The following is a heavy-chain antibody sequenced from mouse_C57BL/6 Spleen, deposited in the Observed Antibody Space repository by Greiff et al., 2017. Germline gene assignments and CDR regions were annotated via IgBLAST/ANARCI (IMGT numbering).Heavy chain of an antibody. CDR2: IYPRSGNT. V-gene: IGHV1-81*01. CDR1: GYTFTSYG. D-gene: IGHD1-1*01. Sequence: VKLMESGAELARPGASVKLSCKASGYTFTSYGISWVKQRTGQGLEWIGEIYPRSGNTYYNEKLKGKATLTADKSSSTAYMELRSLTSEDSAVYFCARDYGSQSPMDYWGQGTSVTASS. J-gene: IGHJ4*01. CDR3: ARDYGSQSPMDY.